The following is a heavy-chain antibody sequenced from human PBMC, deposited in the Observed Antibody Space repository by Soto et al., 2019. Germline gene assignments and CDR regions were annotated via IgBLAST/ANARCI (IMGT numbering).Heavy chain of an antibody. V-gene: IGHV4-59*01. CDR2: IYYSGST. CDR3: ARGDYYDSSGYYGRADYGMDV. CDR1: GGSISSYY. J-gene: IGHJ6*02. D-gene: IGHD3-22*01. Sequence: LSLTCTVSGGSISSYYWSWIRQPPGKGLEWIGYIYYSGSTNYNPSLKSRVTISVDTSKNQFSLKLSSVTAADTAVYYCARGDYYDSSGYYGRADYGMDVWGQGTTVTVSS.